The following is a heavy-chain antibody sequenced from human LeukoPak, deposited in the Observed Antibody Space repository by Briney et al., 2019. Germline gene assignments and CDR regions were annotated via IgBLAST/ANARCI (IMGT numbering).Heavy chain of an antibody. J-gene: IGHJ5*02. V-gene: IGHV1-18*01. CDR1: GYTFTSYG. Sequence: GASVKVSCKASGYTFTSYGISWVRQAPGQGLEWMGWISAYNGNTNYAQKLQGRVTMTTDTSTSTAYMELRSLRSDDTAVYYCARGLLTDYGDPNWFDPWGQGTLVTVSS. CDR3: ARGLLTDYGDPNWFDP. CDR2: ISAYNGNT. D-gene: IGHD4-17*01.